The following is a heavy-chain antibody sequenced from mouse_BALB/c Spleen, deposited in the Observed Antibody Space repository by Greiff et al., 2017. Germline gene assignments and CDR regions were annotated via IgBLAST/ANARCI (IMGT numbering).Heavy chain of an antibody. D-gene: IGHD1-1*01. CDR1: GFTFNTYA. CDR2: IRSKSNNYAT. Sequence: GGGLVQPKGSLKLSCAASGFTFNTYAMNWVRQAPGKGLEWVARIRSKSNNYATYYADSVKDRFTISRDDSQSMLYLQMNNLKTEDTAMYYCVSPASLRGGVFAYWGQGTLVTVSA. V-gene: IGHV10-1*02. CDR3: VSPASLRGGVFAY. J-gene: IGHJ3*01.